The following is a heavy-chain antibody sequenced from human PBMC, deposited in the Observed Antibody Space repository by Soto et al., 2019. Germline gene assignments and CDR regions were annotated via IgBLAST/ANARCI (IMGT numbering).Heavy chain of an antibody. D-gene: IGHD4-4*01. Sequence: SETLSLTCTVSGGSISSYYWSWIRQPPGKGLEWIGYIYYSGSTYYNPSLKSRVTISVDTSKNQFSLKLSSVTAADTAVYYCARPLYSNYGPGAFDIWGQGTMLTVSS. J-gene: IGHJ3*02. CDR1: GGSISSYY. CDR2: IYYSGST. V-gene: IGHV4-59*06. CDR3: ARPLYSNYGPGAFDI.